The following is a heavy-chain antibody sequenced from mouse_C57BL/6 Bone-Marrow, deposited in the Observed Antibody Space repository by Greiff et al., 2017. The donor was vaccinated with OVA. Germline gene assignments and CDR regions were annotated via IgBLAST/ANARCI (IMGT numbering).Heavy chain of an antibody. J-gene: IGHJ3*01. CDR1: GFSLSTFGMG. CDR3: ARDNWAWCAY. CDR2: IWWADDK. V-gene: IGHV8-8*01. D-gene: IGHD4-1*01. Sequence: QVTLKESGPGILQPSQTLSLTCSFSGFSLSTFGMGVGWIRQPSGKGLEWLAYIWWADDKYYNPALKSRLTISKDTAKNQVVRKIADVDTADTATDNCARDNWAWCAYWGQGTLVTVSA.